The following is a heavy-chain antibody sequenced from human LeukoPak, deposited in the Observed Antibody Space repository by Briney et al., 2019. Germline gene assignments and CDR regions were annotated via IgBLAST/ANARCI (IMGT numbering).Heavy chain of an antibody. CDR1: GFTFSSYA. Sequence: GGSLRLSCAASGFTFSSYAMSWVRQAPGKGLEWVSVIYSGGSTYYADSVKGRFTISRDNSKNTLYLQMNSLRAEDTAVYYCARIYSSGPTGYWGQGTLVTVSS. CDR3: ARIYSSGPTGY. D-gene: IGHD6-19*01. CDR2: IYSGGST. V-gene: IGHV3-53*01. J-gene: IGHJ4*02.